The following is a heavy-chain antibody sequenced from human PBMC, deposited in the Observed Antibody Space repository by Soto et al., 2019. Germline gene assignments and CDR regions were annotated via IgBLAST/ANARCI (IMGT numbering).Heavy chain of an antibody. Sequence: GGSLRLSCAASGFSFSSDGLSWVRQAPGKGLEWVSLITDNGGSTYYADSVKGRFTISRDNTKNTLFLQMNSLSAEDTAVYYCAKERATTTAFDYWGQGALVTVSS. J-gene: IGHJ4*02. D-gene: IGHD4-17*01. CDR1: GFSFSSDG. CDR2: ITDNGGST. CDR3: AKERATTTAFDY. V-gene: IGHV3-23*01.